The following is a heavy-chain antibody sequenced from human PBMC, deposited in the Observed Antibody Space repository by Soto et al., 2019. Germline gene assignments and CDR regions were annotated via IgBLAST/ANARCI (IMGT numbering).Heavy chain of an antibody. CDR1: GFTVSSNY. CDR3: ARDRGLTDGDAFDI. Sequence: GGSLRLSCAASGFTVSSNYMSWVRQAPGKGLEWVSVIYSGGSTYYADSVKGRFTISRDNSKNTLYLQMNSLRAEDTAVYYCARDRGLTDGDAFDIWGQGTMVTVSS. CDR2: IYSGGST. V-gene: IGHV3-53*01. J-gene: IGHJ3*02.